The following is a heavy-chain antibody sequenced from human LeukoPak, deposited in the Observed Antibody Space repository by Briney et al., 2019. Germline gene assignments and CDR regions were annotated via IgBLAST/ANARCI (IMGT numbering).Heavy chain of an antibody. CDR1: GFTFSSYG. V-gene: IGHV3-30*02. J-gene: IGHJ4*02. Sequence: PGGSLKLSCAASGFTFSSYGMHWVRQAPGKGLEWVAFIRYDGSNKYYADSVKGRFTISRDNSKNTLYLQMNSLRAEDTAVYYCAKLAGPDFDYWGQGTLVTVSS. CDR3: AKLAGPDFDY. D-gene: IGHD3-3*02. CDR2: IRYDGSNK.